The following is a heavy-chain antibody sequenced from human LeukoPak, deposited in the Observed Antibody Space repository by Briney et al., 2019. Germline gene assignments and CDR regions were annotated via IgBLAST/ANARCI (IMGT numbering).Heavy chain of an antibody. D-gene: IGHD2-2*02. Sequence: PSETLSLTCTVSGGSISSSSYYWRWIRQPPGKGLEWIGSIYYSGSTYYNPSLKSRVTISVDTSKNQFSLKLSSVTAADTAVYYCARQVVPAAIGDYWGQGTLVTVSS. CDR3: ARQVVPAAIGDY. V-gene: IGHV4-39*01. J-gene: IGHJ4*02. CDR1: GGSISSSSYY. CDR2: IYYSGST.